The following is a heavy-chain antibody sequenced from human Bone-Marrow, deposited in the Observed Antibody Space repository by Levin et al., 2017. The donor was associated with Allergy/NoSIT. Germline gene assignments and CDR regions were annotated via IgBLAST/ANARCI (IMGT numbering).Heavy chain of an antibody. V-gene: IGHV4-59*01. Sequence: SETLSLTCTVSGGSISSYYWSWIRQPPGKGLEWIGYMYYTGSTYYNPSLKSRVTISVDTSKNQFSLKLSSVTAADTAVYYCATYGRGNFDYWGLGTLVTVAS. J-gene: IGHJ4*02. CDR2: MYYTGST. D-gene: IGHD3-10*01. CDR1: GGSISSYY. CDR3: ATYGRGNFDY.